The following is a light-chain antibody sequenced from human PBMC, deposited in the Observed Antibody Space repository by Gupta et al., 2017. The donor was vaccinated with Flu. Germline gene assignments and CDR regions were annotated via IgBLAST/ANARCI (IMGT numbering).Light chain of an antibody. CDR2: AAS. CDR3: QQEHSYPLT. J-gene: IGKJ5*01. V-gene: IGKV1-16*02. Sequence: IHITQSPFSLSASVGDRFTITCRASQGISNHLAWFQQKPGKAPKSLIYAASRLQSGVPSKFSGSGSGTDFTLTISSRQPEDFATYYCQQEHSYPLTFGQRTHVEMK. CDR1: QGISNH.